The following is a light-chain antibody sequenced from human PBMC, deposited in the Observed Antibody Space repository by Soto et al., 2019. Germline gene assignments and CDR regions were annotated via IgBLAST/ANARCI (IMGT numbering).Light chain of an antibody. CDR3: QQRYRWPET. J-gene: IGKJ1*01. Sequence: EIVLTQSPGTLSLSPGERATLSCRASQSVTNFLAWYQQKPDQSPSLLIYNASHRATGIPARFSGSGSGTDFTLTISSLEPEDFAVYYCQQRYRWPETFGQGTKVEIK. V-gene: IGKV3-11*01. CDR2: NAS. CDR1: QSVTNF.